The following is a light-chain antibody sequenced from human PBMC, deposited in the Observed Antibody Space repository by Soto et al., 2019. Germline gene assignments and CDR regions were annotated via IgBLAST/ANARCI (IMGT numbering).Light chain of an antibody. CDR3: NSYTSKSTGV. CDR1: SSDVGGYKY. Sequence: QSALTQPASVSGSPGQSITISCSATSSDVGGYKYVSWYQQHPGKAPKLIIYEVSNRPSGVSNRFSGSKSGNTASLTISGLQAEDEADYYCNSYTSKSTGVFGTGTKVTVL. CDR2: EVS. J-gene: IGLJ1*01. V-gene: IGLV2-14*01.